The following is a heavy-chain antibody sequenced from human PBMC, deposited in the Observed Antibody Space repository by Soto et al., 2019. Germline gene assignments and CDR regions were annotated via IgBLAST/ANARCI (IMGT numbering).Heavy chain of an antibody. D-gene: IGHD3-10*01. Sequence: GGSLRLSCAASGFPFGTTDMSWVRQAPGEGLEWVSTIDGGGGITFYADSVKGRFTISRDNSRNTVYLQMNSLRGDDTALYYCVKNSGWFNTWGQGALVTVSS. CDR2: IDGGGGIT. J-gene: IGHJ5*02. CDR1: GFPFGTTD. V-gene: IGHV3-23*01. CDR3: VKNSGWFNT.